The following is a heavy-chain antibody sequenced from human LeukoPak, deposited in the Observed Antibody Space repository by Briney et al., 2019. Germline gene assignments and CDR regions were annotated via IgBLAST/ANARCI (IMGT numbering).Heavy chain of an antibody. J-gene: IGHJ3*02. V-gene: IGHV3-21*01. CDR2: ISSSSSYI. D-gene: IGHD1-7*01. Sequence: GGSLRLSCAASGFTFSSYSMNWVRQAPGKGLEWVSSISSSSSYIYYADSVKGRFTISRDNAKNSLYLQMNSLRAEDTAVYYCARDKAWNYAYDAFDIWGQGTMVTVSS. CDR1: GFTFSSYS. CDR3: ARDKAWNYAYDAFDI.